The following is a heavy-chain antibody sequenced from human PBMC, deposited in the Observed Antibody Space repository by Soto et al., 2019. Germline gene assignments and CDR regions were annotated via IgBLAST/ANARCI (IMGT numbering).Heavy chain of an antibody. D-gene: IGHD1-26*01. CDR2: INPRGGST. CDR1: GYTFTNFY. J-gene: IGHJ5*02. CDR3: AGGWEVGTTSGRWFDP. Sequence: ASVKVSCKTSGYTFTNFYIHWVRQAPGQGHEWMGIINPRGGSTGYAQKFQGRVTMTRDTSTSTVYMELTSLRSEDTAVYYCAGGWEVGTTSGRWFDPWGQGTLVTVSS. V-gene: IGHV1-46*01.